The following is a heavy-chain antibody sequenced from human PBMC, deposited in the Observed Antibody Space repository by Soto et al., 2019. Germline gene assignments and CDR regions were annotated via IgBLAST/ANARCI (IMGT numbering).Heavy chain of an antibody. Sequence: SETLSLTCTVSGGSISSSSYYWGWIRQPPGKGLEWIGSIYYSGSTYYNPSLKSRVTISVDTSKDQFSLKLSSVTAADTAVYYCARLNYDFWSGQLGHSNYYYGMDVWGQGTTVTVSS. V-gene: IGHV4-39*01. CDR3: ARLNYDFWSGQLGHSNYYYGMDV. J-gene: IGHJ6*02. D-gene: IGHD3-3*01. CDR1: GGSISSSSYY. CDR2: IYYSGST.